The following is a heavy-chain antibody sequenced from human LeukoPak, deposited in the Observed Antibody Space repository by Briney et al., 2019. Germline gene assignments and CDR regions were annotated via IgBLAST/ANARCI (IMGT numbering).Heavy chain of an antibody. CDR1: GFTFSSYA. J-gene: IGHJ4*02. CDR2: ISVSGGST. V-gene: IGHV3-23*01. CDR3: AKDRDYGSNFDY. Sequence: GGSLRLSCAASGFTFSSYAMSWVRQAPGKGLEGVSAISVSGGSTYYADSVKGRFTISRDNSKNTLYLQMNSLRAEDTAVYYCAKDRDYGSNFDYWGQGTLVTVSS. D-gene: IGHD3-16*01.